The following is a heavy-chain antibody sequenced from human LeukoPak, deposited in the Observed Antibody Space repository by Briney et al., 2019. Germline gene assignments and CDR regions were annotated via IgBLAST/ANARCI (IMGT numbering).Heavy chain of an antibody. CDR1: GFTFSSYE. J-gene: IGHJ4*02. D-gene: IGHD2-2*01. V-gene: IGHV3-48*03. Sequence: GGSLRLSCAASGFTFSSYEMNRVRQAPGKGLEWVSYISSSGSTIYYADSVKGRFTISRDNAKNSLYLQMNSLRAEDTAVYYCARFAYCSSTSCLDYWGQGTLVTVSS. CDR2: ISSSGSTI. CDR3: ARFAYCSSTSCLDY.